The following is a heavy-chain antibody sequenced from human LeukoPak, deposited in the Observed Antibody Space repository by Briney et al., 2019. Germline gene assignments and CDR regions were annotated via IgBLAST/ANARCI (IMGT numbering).Heavy chain of an antibody. CDR1: GGSFSDYS. D-gene: IGHD4-23*01. CDR3: ARHRLRWNPNHAFDI. J-gene: IGHJ3*02. CDR2: INQSGGT. Sequence: PSETLSLTCAVYGGSFSDYSWTWIRQPPGKGLEWIGEINQSGGTNHNPSLMSRVIMSVDTSKNQISLKVNSVTAADMAVYYCARHRLRWNPNHAFDIWGQGTMVTVSS. V-gene: IGHV4-34*01.